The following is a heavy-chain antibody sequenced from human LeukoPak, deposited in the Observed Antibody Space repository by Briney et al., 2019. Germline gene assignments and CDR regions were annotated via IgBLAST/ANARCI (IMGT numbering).Heavy chain of an antibody. D-gene: IGHD3-16*02. V-gene: IGHV3-23*01. Sequence: PGGSLRLSCAASGFSFSSSAMNWVRQAPGMGLEWVSAISGIGGSTYYADSVKGRFTISRDNSKNTLYLQMNSLRAEDTAVYYCAKETYDYVWGSYRPNPSFYYWGQGTLVTVPS. CDR2: ISGIGGST. CDR3: AKETYDYVWGSYRPNPSFYY. CDR1: GFSFSSSA. J-gene: IGHJ4*02.